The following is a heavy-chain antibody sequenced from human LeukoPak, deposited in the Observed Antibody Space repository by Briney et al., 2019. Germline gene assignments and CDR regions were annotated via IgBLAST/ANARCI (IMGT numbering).Heavy chain of an antibody. D-gene: IGHD2-2*01. CDR2: INWNGGST. J-gene: IGHJ6*03. V-gene: IGHV3-20*04. Sequence: GGSLRLSCAASGFTFSSYSMNWVRQAPGKGLEWVSGINWNGGSTGYADSVKGRFTISRDNAKNSLYLQMNSLRAEDTALYYCARAFRIQVPQYYYYYYMDVWGKGTTVTVSS. CDR3: ARAFRIQVPQYYYYYYMDV. CDR1: GFTFSSYS.